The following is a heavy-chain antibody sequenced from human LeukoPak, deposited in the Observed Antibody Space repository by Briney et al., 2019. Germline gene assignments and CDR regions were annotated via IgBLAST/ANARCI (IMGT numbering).Heavy chain of an antibody. D-gene: IGHD6-19*01. V-gene: IGHV1-2*02. Sequence: ASVKASCKASGYIFTGQYMHWVRQAPGQGLEWMGWINPKSGDTKYAQKFQGRVTMTRDTSISTAYVELSRLRSDDTAVYYCARDARYSSGWYMETPPDHWGQGTLVTVSS. CDR2: INPKSGDT. J-gene: IGHJ4*02. CDR3: ARDARYSSGWYMETPPDH. CDR1: GYIFTGQY.